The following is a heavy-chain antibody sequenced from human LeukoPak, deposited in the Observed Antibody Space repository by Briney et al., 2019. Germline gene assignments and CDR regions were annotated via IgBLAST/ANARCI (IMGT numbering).Heavy chain of an antibody. CDR2: INHSGST. CDR1: GGSFSGYY. D-gene: IGHD2-15*01. Sequence: PSETLSLTCAVYGGSFSGYYWSWIRQPPGKGLEWIGEINHSGSTNYNPSLKSRVTISVDTSKNQFSLKLSSVTAADTAVYYCARGFRYCSGGSCYSSRYRYYYYMDVWGKGTTVTVSS. V-gene: IGHV4-34*01. J-gene: IGHJ6*03. CDR3: ARGFRYCSGGSCYSSRYRYYYYMDV.